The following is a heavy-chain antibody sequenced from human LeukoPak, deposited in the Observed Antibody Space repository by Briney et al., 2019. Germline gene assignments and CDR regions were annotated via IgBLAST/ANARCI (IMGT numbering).Heavy chain of an antibody. Sequence: ASVKVSCKASGYTFTGYYMHWVRQAPGQGLEWMGWINPNSGGTNYAQKFQGRVTMTRDTSISTAYMELSRLRSDDTAVYYCARSLKIPIVVVAASFWFDPWGQGTLVTVSS. D-gene: IGHD2-15*01. CDR3: ARSLKIPIVVVAASFWFDP. CDR1: GYTFTGYY. V-gene: IGHV1-2*02. CDR2: INPNSGGT. J-gene: IGHJ5*02.